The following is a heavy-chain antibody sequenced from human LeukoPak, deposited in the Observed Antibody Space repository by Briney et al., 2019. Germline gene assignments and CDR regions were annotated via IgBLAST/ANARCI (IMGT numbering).Heavy chain of an antibody. CDR3: ARGPPYSSSWYY. CDR2: MNPNSGGT. J-gene: IGHJ4*02. V-gene: IGHV1-2*06. Sequence: ASVKVSCKASGYTFTGYYMHWVRQAPGQGLKWMGRMNPNSGGTNYAQKFQGRVTMTRDTSISTAYMELSRLRSDDTAVYYCARGPPYSSSWYYWGQGTLVTVSS. D-gene: IGHD6-13*01. CDR1: GYTFTGYY.